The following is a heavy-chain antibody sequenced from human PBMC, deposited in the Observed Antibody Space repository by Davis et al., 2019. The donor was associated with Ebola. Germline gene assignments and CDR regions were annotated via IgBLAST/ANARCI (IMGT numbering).Heavy chain of an antibody. J-gene: IGHJ4*02. Sequence: ASVKVSCKASGYTFTGYYMHWVRQAPGQGLEWMGRINPNSGGTNYAQKFQGRVTMTRDTSTSTAYMEINRLNSDDTAVYFCARLKYSSSWSLFYYFDYWGQGTLVTVSS. V-gene: IGHV1-2*06. CDR1: GYTFTGYY. D-gene: IGHD6-13*01. CDR3: ARLKYSSSWSLFYYFDY. CDR2: INPNSGGT.